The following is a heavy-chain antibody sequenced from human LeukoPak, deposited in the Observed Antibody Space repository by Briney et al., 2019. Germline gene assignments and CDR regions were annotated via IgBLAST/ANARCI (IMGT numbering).Heavy chain of an antibody. Sequence: GRSLRLSCAASGFTFDDYAMHWVRQAPGKGLEWVSGISWNSGSIGYADSVKGRFTISRDNAKNSLYLQMNSLRAEDTAVYYCARDLLAVAGTPDYWGQGTLVTVSS. CDR3: ARDLLAVAGTPDY. V-gene: IGHV3-9*01. J-gene: IGHJ4*02. CDR2: ISWNSGSI. CDR1: GFTFDDYA. D-gene: IGHD6-19*01.